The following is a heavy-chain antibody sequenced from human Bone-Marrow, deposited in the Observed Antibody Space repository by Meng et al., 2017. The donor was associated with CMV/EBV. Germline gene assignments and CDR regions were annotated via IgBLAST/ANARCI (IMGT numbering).Heavy chain of an antibody. D-gene: IGHD6-13*01. Sequence: GGSLRLSCAASGFTFSRYWMHWVRQAPGKGLVWVSRINSDVSSTSYADSVKGRFTISRDNAKNTLYLQMNSLRAEDTAVYYCARGEFSSWYGGRLVDYWGQGTLVTVSS. CDR2: INSDVSST. J-gene: IGHJ4*02. CDR1: GFTFSRYW. V-gene: IGHV3-74*01. CDR3: ARGEFSSWYGGRLVDY.